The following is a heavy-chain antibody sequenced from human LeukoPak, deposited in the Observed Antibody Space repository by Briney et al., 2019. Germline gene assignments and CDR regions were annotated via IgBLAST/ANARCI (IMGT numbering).Heavy chain of an antibody. V-gene: IGHV3-73*01. CDR3: TRPYNSGPVSGYY. CDR1: GFTFSGSA. Sequence: GGSLRLSCAASGFTFSGSAMHWVRQASGKGLEWVGRIRSKANSYATAYAASVKGRFTISRDDSKNTAYLQMNSLKTEDTAVYYCTRPYNSGPVSGYYWGQGTLVTVSS. J-gene: IGHJ4*02. D-gene: IGHD6-19*01. CDR2: IRSKANSYAT.